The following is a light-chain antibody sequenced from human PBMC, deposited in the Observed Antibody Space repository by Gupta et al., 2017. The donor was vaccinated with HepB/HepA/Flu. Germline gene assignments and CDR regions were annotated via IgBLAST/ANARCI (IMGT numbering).Light chain of an antibody. Sequence: SALTQPPSVSGSPGQSVAISCTGTSSDGGTYNRVSWYQQSPGTTPKLLIYEVTKRPSGVPERFAGSKSGNTAVLTISGLQAEDESDYYCSSHTSTKTWVVGGGTKVTVL. CDR2: EVT. J-gene: IGLJ3*02. V-gene: IGLV2-18*02. CDR1: SSDGGTYNR. CDR3: SSHTSTKTWV.